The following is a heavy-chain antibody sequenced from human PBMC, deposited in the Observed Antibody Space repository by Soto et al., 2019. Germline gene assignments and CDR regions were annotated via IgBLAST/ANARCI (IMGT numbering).Heavy chain of an antibody. CDR2: VSYDGSRK. J-gene: IGHJ4*02. V-gene: IGHV3-30*18. D-gene: IGHD4-17*01. Sequence: QVQVVESGGGVVQPGRSLTLSCAASGFTFSTYGMHWVRQAPGKGLEWVAIVSYDGSRKHYVDSVKGRFAISRDNSMKMQYLQLNSPRAEYTAMYYCAKDLHGDRDGDHYGADSWAQGTLVTVSS. CDR1: GFTFSTYG. CDR3: AKDLHGDRDGDHYGADS.